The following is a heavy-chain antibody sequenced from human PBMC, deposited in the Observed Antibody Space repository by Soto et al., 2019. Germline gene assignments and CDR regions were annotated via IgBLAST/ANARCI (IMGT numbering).Heavy chain of an antibody. J-gene: IGHJ4*02. CDR2: VYNSWST. V-gene: IGHV4-59*01. CDR3: ARYRREAVAGYTPDN. D-gene: IGHD2-15*01. Sequence: PSETLSLTCTVSGGSISSNYWTWIRQPPGKGLEWIGYVYNSWSTNYNPSLKSRVTISEDTSKSQFSLKVNSMTAADTAVYYCARYRREAVAGYTPDNWGKGILVTVSS. CDR1: GGSISSNY.